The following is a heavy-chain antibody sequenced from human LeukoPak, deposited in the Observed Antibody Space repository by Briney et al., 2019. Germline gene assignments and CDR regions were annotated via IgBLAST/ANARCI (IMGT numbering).Heavy chain of an antibody. CDR2: ISSSGSTI. D-gene: IGHD1-26*01. V-gene: IGHV3-11*04. CDR3: ARTYSGSYLRRYTGGFDY. Sequence: GGSLRLSCAASGFTFSDYYMSWIRQAPGKGLEWVSYISSSGSTIYYADSVKGRFTISRDNAKNSLYLQMNSLRAEDTAVYYCARTYSGSYLRRYTGGFDYWGQGTLVTVSS. J-gene: IGHJ4*02. CDR1: GFTFSDYY.